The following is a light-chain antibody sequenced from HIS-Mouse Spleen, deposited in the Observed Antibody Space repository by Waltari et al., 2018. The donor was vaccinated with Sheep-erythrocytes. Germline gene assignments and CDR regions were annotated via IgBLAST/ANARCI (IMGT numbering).Light chain of an antibody. V-gene: IGLV2-11*01. CDR1: SSYVGGYNY. CDR3: CSYAGSYNHV. J-gene: IGLJ1*01. Sequence: QSALTQPRSVSGSPGRSVTISCTGTSSYVGGYNYVAWYQQHPGKAPKLMIYDVSKRPSGVPDRFSGSKSGNTASLTISGLQAEDEADYYCCSYAGSYNHVFATGTKVTVL. CDR2: DVS.